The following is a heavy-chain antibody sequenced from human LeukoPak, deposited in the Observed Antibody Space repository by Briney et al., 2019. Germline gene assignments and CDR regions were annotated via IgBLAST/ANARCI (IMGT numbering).Heavy chain of an antibody. CDR2: INPSGGST. V-gene: IGHV1-46*01. D-gene: IGHD2-15*01. Sequence: ASVKVSRKASGYTFTSYYMHWVRQAPGQGLEWMGIINPSGGSTSYAQKFQGRVTMTRDMSTSTVYMELSSLRSEDTAVYYCARARYPNYCSGGSCWFDPWGQGTLVTVSS. CDR1: GYTFTSYY. J-gene: IGHJ5*02. CDR3: ARARYPNYCSGGSCWFDP.